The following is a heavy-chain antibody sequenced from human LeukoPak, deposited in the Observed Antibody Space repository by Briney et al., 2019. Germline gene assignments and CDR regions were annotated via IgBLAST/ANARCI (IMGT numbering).Heavy chain of an antibody. CDR1: GFTFSRYS. CDR3: ASSREGDYGDYGYYYYYMDV. CDR2: IGSSGDYI. J-gene: IGHJ6*03. Sequence: GGSLRLSCAASGFTFSRYSMNWVRQAPGKGLEWVSSIGSSGDYIYYTDSVKGRFTISRDNAKNSLYLQMNSLRAEDTAVYYCASSREGDYGDYGYYYYYMDVWGKGTTVTVSS. D-gene: IGHD4-17*01. V-gene: IGHV3-21*01.